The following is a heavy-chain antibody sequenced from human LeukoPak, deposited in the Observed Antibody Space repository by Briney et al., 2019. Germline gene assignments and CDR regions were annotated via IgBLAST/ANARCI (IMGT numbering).Heavy chain of an antibody. CDR2: IYYSGST. CDR1: GGSISSGTYS. V-gene: IGHV4-30-4*01. J-gene: IGHJ4*02. CDR3: AREAMVRGVIEYYYFDY. D-gene: IGHD3-10*01. Sequence: PSQTLSLTCAVSGGSISSGTYSWGWIRQPPGKGLEWIGYIYYSGSTYYNPSLKSRVTISVKTSKTQFSLKLSSVTAADTAVYYCAREAMVRGVIEYYYFDYWGQGTLVTVSS.